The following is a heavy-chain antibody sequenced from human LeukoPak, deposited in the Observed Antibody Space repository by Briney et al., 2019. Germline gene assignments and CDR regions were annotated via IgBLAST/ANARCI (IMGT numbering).Heavy chain of an antibody. CDR1: GFTFSSYA. CDR3: ARQTAAGAFDI. V-gene: IGHV3-30*04. J-gene: IGHJ3*02. CDR2: ISYDGSNK. Sequence: PGRSLRLSCAASGFTFSSYAMHWVRQAPGKGLGWVAVISYDGSNKYYADSVKGRFTISRDNSKNTLYLQMNSLRAEDTAVYYCARQTAAGAFDIWGQGTMVTVSS. D-gene: IGHD6-13*01.